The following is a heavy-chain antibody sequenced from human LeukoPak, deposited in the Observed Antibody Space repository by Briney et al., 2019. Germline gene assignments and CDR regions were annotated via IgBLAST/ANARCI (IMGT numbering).Heavy chain of an antibody. Sequence: ASVKVSCEASGYTFTSYYMHWVRQAPGQGLEWMGIINPSGGGTNYAQKFQGRVTMTRDTSTSTVYMELSSLRSQDTAVYYCARDFRASVVGEFDYWGQGTLVTVSS. V-gene: IGHV1-46*01. D-gene: IGHD3-10*01. CDR2: INPSGGGT. CDR1: GYTFTSYY. CDR3: ARDFRASVVGEFDY. J-gene: IGHJ4*02.